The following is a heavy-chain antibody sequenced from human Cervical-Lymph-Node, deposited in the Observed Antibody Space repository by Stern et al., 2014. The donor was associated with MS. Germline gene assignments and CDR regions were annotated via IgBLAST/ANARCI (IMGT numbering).Heavy chain of an antibody. D-gene: IGHD1-1*01. CDR2: ITNVGST. J-gene: IGHJ4*02. Sequence: EVQLVESGGGVIPPGGSLRLSCTASGFTVSRDYMTWVRQAPGKGLEWVAIITNVGSTFYPASVKGRFTISRDDSKNTVYLHMTSLRAEDTAMYYCARDTSSPERSDWWGQGTLVTVSS. CDR3: ARDTSSPERSDW. V-gene: IGHV3-53*01. CDR1: GFTVSRDY.